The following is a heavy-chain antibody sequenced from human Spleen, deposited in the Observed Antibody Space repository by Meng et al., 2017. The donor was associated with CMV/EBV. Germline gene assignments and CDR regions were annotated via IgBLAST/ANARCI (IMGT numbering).Heavy chain of an antibody. D-gene: IGHD2-2*02. J-gene: IGHJ4*02. CDR1: GGSFSGYY. CDR3: ATMRAATSCYRGSCSGYYFDY. Sequence: SETLSLTCAVYGGSFSGYYWSWIRQPPGKGLEWIGEINHSGSTNYNPSLKSRVTISVDTSKNQFSLKLSSVTAADTAVYYCATMRAATSCYRGSCSGYYFDYWGQGTLVTVSS. V-gene: IGHV4-34*01. CDR2: INHSGST.